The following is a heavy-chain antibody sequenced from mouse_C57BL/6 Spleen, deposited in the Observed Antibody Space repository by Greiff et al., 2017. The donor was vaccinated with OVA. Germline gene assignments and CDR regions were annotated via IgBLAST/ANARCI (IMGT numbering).Heavy chain of an antibody. CDR3: ARRGGDWYFDV. Sequence: VQLQESGAELVKPGASVKISCKASGYSFSSYWMNWVKQRPGKGLEWIGQIYPGDGDTNYNGKFKGKATLTADKSSSTAYMQLSSLTSEDSAVYFCARRGGDWYFDVWGTGTTVTVSS. J-gene: IGHJ1*03. D-gene: IGHD1-1*02. CDR2: IYPGDGDT. CDR1: GYSFSSYW. V-gene: IGHV1-80*01.